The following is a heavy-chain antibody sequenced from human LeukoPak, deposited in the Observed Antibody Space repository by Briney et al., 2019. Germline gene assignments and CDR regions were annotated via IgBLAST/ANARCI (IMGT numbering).Heavy chain of an antibody. V-gene: IGHV4-39*07. J-gene: IGHJ5*02. CDR2: IYYSGST. Sequence: SETLSLTCTVSGSSISSSSYYWGWIRQPPGKGLEWIGSIYYSGSTYYNPSLKSRVTISVDTSRNQFSLKLSSVTAADTAVYYSARDCDGWFDPWGQGTLVTVSS. CDR3: ARDCDGWFDP. CDR1: GSSISSSSYY.